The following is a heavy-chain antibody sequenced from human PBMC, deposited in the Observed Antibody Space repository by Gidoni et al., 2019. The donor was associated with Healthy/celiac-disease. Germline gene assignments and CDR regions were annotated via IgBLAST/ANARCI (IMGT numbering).Heavy chain of an antibody. V-gene: IGHV5-51*01. Sequence: EVQLVQSGAAVQKPGESLTLSCKGSGYSFTSYWIGWVRQMPGKGLEWMGIIYPGYSDTRYSPSFQGQVTISADKSISTAYLQWSSLKASDTAMYYCARQGLKGELELGWFDPWGQGTLVTVSS. CDR2: IYPGYSDT. CDR3: ARQGLKGELELGWFDP. J-gene: IGHJ5*02. CDR1: GYSFTSYW. D-gene: IGHD1-7*01.